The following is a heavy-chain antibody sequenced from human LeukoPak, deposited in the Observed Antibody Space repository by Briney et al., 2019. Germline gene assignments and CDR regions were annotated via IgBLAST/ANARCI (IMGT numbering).Heavy chain of an antibody. CDR3: ARDRTSRCPPSSTSCYKRARYYYYYMDV. J-gene: IGHJ6*03. V-gene: IGHV4-4*07. Sequence: SETLSLTCTVSGGSISSYYWSWIRQPAGKGLEWIGRIYTSGSTNYNPSLKSRVTMSVDTSKNQFSLKLSSVTAADTAVYYCARDRTSRCPPSSTSCYKRARYYYYYMDVWGKGTTVTVSS. D-gene: IGHD2-2*02. CDR1: GGSISSYY. CDR2: IYTSGST.